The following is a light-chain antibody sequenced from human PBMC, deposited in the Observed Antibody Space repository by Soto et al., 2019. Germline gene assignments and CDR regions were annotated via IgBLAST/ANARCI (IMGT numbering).Light chain of an antibody. J-gene: IGKJ1*01. CDR3: QNYNSGPRT. V-gene: IGKV1-27*01. Sequence: DIKITQSPSSLSASVGDRVTITCRASQGISNYLAWYQQKPGKVPKLLIYAASTLQSGVPSRFSGSGSGTDFTLTISSLQPDDVSTYYCQNYNSGPRTFGQGTKVEIK. CDR2: AAS. CDR1: QGISNY.